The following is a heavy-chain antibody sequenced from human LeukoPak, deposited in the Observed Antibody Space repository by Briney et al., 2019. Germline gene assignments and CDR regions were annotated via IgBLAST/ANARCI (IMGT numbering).Heavy chain of an antibody. D-gene: IGHD5-18*01. CDR3: ARDRYGTDTAMGTFDY. Sequence: PGGSLRLSCAASGSTFSSYAMHWVRQAPGKGLEWVAVISYDGSNKYYADSVKGRFTISRDNSKNTLYLQMNSLRAEDTAVYYCARDRYGTDTAMGTFDYWGQGTLVTVSS. J-gene: IGHJ4*02. V-gene: IGHV3-30-3*01. CDR1: GSTFSSYA. CDR2: ISYDGSNK.